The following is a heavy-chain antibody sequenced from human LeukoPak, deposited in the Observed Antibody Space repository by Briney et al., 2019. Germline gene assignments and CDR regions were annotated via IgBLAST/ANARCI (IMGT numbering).Heavy chain of an antibody. CDR3: ARGLYSSSWPVDY. J-gene: IGHJ4*02. V-gene: IGHV4-34*01. CDR2: INHSGST. CDR1: GGSFSGYY. Sequence: SETLSLTCAVYGGSFSGYYWSWIRQPPGKGLERIGEINHSGSTNYNPSLKSRVTISVDTSKNQFSLKLSSVTAADTAVYYCARGLYSSSWPVDYWGQGTLVTVSS. D-gene: IGHD6-13*01.